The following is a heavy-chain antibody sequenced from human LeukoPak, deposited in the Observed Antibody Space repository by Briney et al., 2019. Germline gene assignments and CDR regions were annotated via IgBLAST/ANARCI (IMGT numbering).Heavy chain of an antibody. D-gene: IGHD2-2*01. J-gene: IGHJ4*02. V-gene: IGHV4-59*08. CDR1: GGSIRGYY. Sequence: SETLSLTCTVSGGSIRGYYWSWIPQPPGKGLEFIGDIYYSGSTNYNPSLESRVTISVDTSKNQFSLKLRSVTAADTAVYYCARLSKDTVVLPAAMAHYFDYWGQGTLVTVSS. CDR2: IYYSGST. CDR3: ARLSKDTVVLPAAMAHYFDY.